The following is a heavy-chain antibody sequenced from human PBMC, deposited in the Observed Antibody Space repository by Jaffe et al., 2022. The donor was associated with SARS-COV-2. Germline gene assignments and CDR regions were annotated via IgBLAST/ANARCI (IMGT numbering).Heavy chain of an antibody. CDR2: VYYNGGT. D-gene: IGHD3-10*01. CDR3: ARLLVGVKGVDY. V-gene: IGHV4-61*01. CDR1: GGSVSSGSYY. Sequence: QVQLQESGPGLVKPSETLSLTCTVSGGSVSSGSYYWSWIRQPPGKGLEWIGYVYYNGGTNYNPSLKSRVTISVDSSKNQFSLKLTSVTAADTAIYYCARLLVGVKGVDYWGQGTLVTVSS. J-gene: IGHJ4*02.